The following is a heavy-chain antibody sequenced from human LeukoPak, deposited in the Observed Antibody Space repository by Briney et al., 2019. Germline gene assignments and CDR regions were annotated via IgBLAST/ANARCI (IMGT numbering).Heavy chain of an antibody. CDR1: GHTFATYY. CDR3: AEGDSSGYDFDY. Sequence: ASVKVSCKPSGHTFATYYMHWVRQAPGQGLEWMGIINPSGGSTSYAQKFQGRVTMTRDTSTSIVYMELSSLRSEDTAVYYCAEGDSSGYDFDYWGQGTLVTVSS. D-gene: IGHD3-22*01. J-gene: IGHJ4*02. CDR2: INPSGGST. V-gene: IGHV1-46*01.